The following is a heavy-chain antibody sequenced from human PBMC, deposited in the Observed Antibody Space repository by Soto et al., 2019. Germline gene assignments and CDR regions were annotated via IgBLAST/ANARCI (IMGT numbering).Heavy chain of an antibody. CDR2: ISGSGGST. Sequence: GESLKLSCAASGFTFSSYPLRWVRQAPGKGLEWVSAISGSGGSTYYADSVKGRFTISRDNSKNTLYRRMNSPRAEDTAVYYCAKARQRLWTKYYFDYWGQGTLVTVSS. V-gene: IGHV3-23*01. J-gene: IGHJ4*02. CDR1: GFTFSSYP. D-gene: IGHD5-18*01. CDR3: AKARQRLWTKYYFDY.